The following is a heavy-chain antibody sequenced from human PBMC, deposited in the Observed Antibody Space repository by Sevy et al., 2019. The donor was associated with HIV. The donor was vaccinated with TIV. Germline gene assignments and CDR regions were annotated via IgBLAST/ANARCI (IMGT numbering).Heavy chain of an antibody. CDR2: IWYDGSNK. D-gene: IGHD3-10*01. J-gene: IGHJ5*02. CDR3: ARVRGLSGWFDP. V-gene: IGHV3-33*01. Sequence: GGSLRLSCAASVFTFSSYGMHWVRQAPGKGLEWVAVIWYDGSNKYYADSVKGRFTISRDNSKNTLYLQMNSLRAEDTAVYYCARVRGLSGWFDPWGQGTLVTVSS. CDR1: VFTFSSYG.